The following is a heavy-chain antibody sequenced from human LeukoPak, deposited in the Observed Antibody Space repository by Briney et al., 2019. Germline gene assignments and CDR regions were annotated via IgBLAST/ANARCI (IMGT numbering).Heavy chain of an antibody. CDR2: IYHSGST. CDR3: ARAYYYDSSGYTPDAFDI. J-gene: IGHJ3*02. D-gene: IGHD3-22*01. V-gene: IGHV4-34*01. CDR1: GGSFSGYY. Sequence: SETLSLTCAVYGGSFSGYYWSWIRQPPGKGLEWIGSIYHSGSTYYNPSLKSRVTISVDTSKNQFSLKLSSVTAADTAVYYCARAYYYDSSGYTPDAFDIWGQGTMVTVSS.